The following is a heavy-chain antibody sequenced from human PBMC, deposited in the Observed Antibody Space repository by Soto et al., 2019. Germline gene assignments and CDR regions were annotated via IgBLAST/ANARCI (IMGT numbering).Heavy chain of an antibody. Sequence: GASVKVSCKASGYTFTGYYMHWVRQAPGQGLDWMGWINPNSGGTNYAQKFQGWVTMTRDTSISTAYMELSRLRSDDTAVYYCARAEKTGMFDYWGQGTLVTVSS. J-gene: IGHJ4*02. D-gene: IGHD1-1*01. CDR2: INPNSGGT. CDR3: ARAEKTGMFDY. V-gene: IGHV1-2*04. CDR1: GYTFTGYY.